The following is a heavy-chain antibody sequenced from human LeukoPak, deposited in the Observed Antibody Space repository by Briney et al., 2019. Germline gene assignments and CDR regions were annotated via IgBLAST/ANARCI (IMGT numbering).Heavy chain of an antibody. CDR1: GGSFSGYY. V-gene: IGHV4-34*01. CDR2: INHSGST. Sequence: SETLSLTCAVYGGSFSGYYWSWIRQPPGKGLEWIGEINHSGSTNYNPSLKSRVTISVDTSKNQFSLKLSSVTAADTAVYYCARQAKKATYYYGSGSYGLTDYWGQGTLVTVSS. CDR3: ARQAKKATYYYGSGSYGLTDY. D-gene: IGHD3-10*01. J-gene: IGHJ4*02.